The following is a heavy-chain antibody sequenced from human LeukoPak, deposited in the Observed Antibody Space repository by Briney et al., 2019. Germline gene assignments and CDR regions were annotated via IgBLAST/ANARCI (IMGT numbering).Heavy chain of an antibody. V-gene: IGHV3-33*01. J-gene: IGHJ4*02. Sequence: GGSLRLSCAASGFTFSSYGMHWVRQAPGKGLEWVAVIWYDGSNKYYADSVKGRFTISRDNSKNTLYLQMSSLRAEDTAVYYCARDLCSGGSCYSGVDHWGQGTLVTVSS. CDR1: GFTFSSYG. D-gene: IGHD2-15*01. CDR3: ARDLCSGGSCYSGVDH. CDR2: IWYDGSNK.